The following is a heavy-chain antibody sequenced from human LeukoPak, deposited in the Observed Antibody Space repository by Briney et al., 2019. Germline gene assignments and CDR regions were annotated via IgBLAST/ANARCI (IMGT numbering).Heavy chain of an antibody. J-gene: IGHJ4*02. CDR3: ARGPLIGEVSFDY. CDR2: IRSKANSYAT. D-gene: IGHD3-10*01. V-gene: IGHV3-73*01. CDR1: GFTFSGSA. Sequence: GGSLRLSCAASGFTFSGSAMHWVRQASGKGLEWVGRIRSKANSYATAYAASVKGRFTISRDDSKNTAYLQMNSLRAEDTAVYYCARGPLIGEVSFDYWGQGTLVTVSS.